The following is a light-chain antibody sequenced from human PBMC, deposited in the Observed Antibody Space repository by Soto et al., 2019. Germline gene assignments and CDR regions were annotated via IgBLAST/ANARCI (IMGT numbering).Light chain of an antibody. CDR2: DAS. Sequence: IVLKNSVATLSLTTGERATLSCRASQSVSSHLVWYQQRPGQAPRLLIYDASNRATGIPARFSGSGSGTDFTLTFSSLEPDDFGVYYCQPGSILITFGQVRLL. CDR1: QSVSSH. J-gene: IGKJ5*01. CDR3: QPGSILIT. V-gene: IGKV3-11*01.